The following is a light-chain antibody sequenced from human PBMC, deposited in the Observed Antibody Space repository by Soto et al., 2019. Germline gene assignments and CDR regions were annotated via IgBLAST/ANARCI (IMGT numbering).Light chain of an antibody. CDR2: DNN. Sequence: QSVLTQPPSVSAAPGQKDTISCSGSSSNIGKNYVSWYQQFPGTAPKLLIYDNNKRPSGIPDRFSGSKSGTSATLDITGLQTGDEADYYCGTWDSSLTAVVFGGGTKLTVL. V-gene: IGLV1-51*01. CDR1: SSNIGKNY. J-gene: IGLJ2*01. CDR3: GTWDSSLTAVV.